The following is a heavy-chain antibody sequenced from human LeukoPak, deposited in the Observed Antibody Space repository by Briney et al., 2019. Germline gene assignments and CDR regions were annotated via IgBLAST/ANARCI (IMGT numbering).Heavy chain of an antibody. CDR2: ISAYNGNT. J-gene: IGHJ4*02. Sequence: ASVKVSCKASGYTFTSYGISWVRQAPGQGLEWMGWISAYNGNTNYAQKLQGRVTMTTDTSTSTAYMELRSLRAEDTAVYYCARVEIAVGPPDYWGQGTLVTVSS. CDR3: ARVEIAVGPPDY. D-gene: IGHD6-19*01. CDR1: GYTFTSYG. V-gene: IGHV1-18*01.